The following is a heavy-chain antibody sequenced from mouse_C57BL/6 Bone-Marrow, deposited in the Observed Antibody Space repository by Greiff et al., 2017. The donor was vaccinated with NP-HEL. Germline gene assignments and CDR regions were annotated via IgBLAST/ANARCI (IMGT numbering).Heavy chain of an antibody. D-gene: IGHD4-1*01. CDR3: ARALGPYYAMDY. Sequence: DVKLVESEGGLVQPGSSMKLSCTASGFTFSDYYMAWVRQVPEKGLEWVANINYDGSSTYYLDSLKSRFIISRDNAKNILYLQMSSLKSEDTATYYCARALGPYYAMDYWGQGTSVTVSS. CDR2: INYDGSST. CDR1: GFTFSDYY. V-gene: IGHV5-16*01. J-gene: IGHJ4*01.